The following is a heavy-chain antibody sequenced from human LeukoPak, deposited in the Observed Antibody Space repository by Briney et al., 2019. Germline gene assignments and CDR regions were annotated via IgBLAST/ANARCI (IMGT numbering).Heavy chain of an antibody. CDR3: AREELTGTRMFDC. J-gene: IGHJ4*02. V-gene: IGHV4-30-4*01. CDR1: GGSISSGDYY. D-gene: IGHD7-27*01. CDR2: IYYSGST. Sequence: SQTLSLTCTVSGGSISSGDYYWSWIRQPPGKGLEWIGYIYYSGSTYYDLSLKSQVTISVDTSKNQFSLKLSSVTAADTAVYYCAREELTGTRMFDCWGQGTLVTVSS.